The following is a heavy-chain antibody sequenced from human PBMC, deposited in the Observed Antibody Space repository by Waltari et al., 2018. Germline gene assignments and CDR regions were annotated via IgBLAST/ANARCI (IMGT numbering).Heavy chain of an antibody. CDR2: ISYDGSNK. V-gene: IGHV3-30*18. Sequence: QVQLVESGGGVVQPGRSLRLSCAASGFTFSSYGMHWVRKAPGKGLEWVAVISYDGSNKYYADSVKGRFTISRDNSKNTLYLQMNSLRAEDTAVYYCAKVGTADFCGGDCYATSYFDYWGQGTLVTVSS. CDR1: GFTFSSYG. D-gene: IGHD2-21*02. CDR3: AKVGTADFCGGDCYATSYFDY. J-gene: IGHJ4*02.